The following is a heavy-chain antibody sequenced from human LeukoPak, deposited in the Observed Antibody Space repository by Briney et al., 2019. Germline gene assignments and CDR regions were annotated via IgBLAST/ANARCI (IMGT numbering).Heavy chain of an antibody. CDR1: EFTFDDYA. CDR2: ISWNSGSI. V-gene: IGHV3-9*01. Sequence: GRSLRLSCAASEFTFDDYAMHWVRQAPGKGLEWVSGISWNSGSIGYADSVKGRFTISRDNAKNSLYLQMNSLRAEDTAVYYCARRYSGSYGVDYWGQGTLVTVSS. CDR3: ARRYSGSYGVDY. D-gene: IGHD1-26*01. J-gene: IGHJ4*02.